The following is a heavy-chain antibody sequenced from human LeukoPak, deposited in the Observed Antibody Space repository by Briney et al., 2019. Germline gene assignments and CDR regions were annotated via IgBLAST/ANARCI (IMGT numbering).Heavy chain of an antibody. CDR2: IGSSISYI. CDR1: GFTFSIYT. V-gene: IGHV3-21*01. D-gene: IGHD1-26*01. J-gene: IGHJ3*02. Sequence: GGSLRLSCAASGFTFSIYTMNWVRQAPGKGLEWVSSIGSSISYIYYADSVKGRFTISRDNAKNSLYLQMNSLRAEDTAVYYCARDPTSSWETAFDIWGQGTMVTVSS. CDR3: ARDPTSSWETAFDI.